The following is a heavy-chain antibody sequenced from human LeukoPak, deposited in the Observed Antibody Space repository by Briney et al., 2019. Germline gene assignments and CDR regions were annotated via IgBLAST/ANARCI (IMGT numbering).Heavy chain of an antibody. CDR1: GGSISSYY. CDR3: ARVTGYRIEDYFDY. D-gene: IGHD6-13*01. J-gene: IGHJ4*02. V-gene: IGHV4-59*01. Sequence: MTSETLSLTCTVSGGSISSYYWSWIRQPPGKGLEWIGYIYYSGSTNYNPSLKSRVTISVETSKNEFSLKLRSVTAADTAVYYCARVTGYRIEDYFDYWGQGTLVTVSS. CDR2: IYYSGST.